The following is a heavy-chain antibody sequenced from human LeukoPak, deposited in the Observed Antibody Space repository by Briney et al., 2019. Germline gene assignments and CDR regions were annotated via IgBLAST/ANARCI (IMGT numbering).Heavy chain of an antibody. Sequence: PSETLSLTCIVSGGSISSGTYYWSWIRQPAGKGLEWIGRIYTSGNTNYNPSLKSRVTISVDTSKNQFSLKLRSVTAADTAVYYCASLGRDSSGVLDYWAREPWSPSPQ. D-gene: IGHD6-19*01. CDR2: IYTSGNT. J-gene: IGHJ4*02. V-gene: IGHV4-61*02. CDR3: ASLGRDSSGVLDY. CDR1: GGSISSGTYY.